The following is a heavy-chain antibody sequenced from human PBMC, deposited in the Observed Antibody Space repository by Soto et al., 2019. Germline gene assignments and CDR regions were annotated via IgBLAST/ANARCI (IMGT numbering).Heavy chain of an antibody. Sequence: SETLSLTCGVSGSSISSDYWWGWIRQTPGKGLEWIGYIFSTGSTYYNPSLQSRVTMSVDTSNNQFSLKLSSVTAADTAVYYCARVVVAATGDWFDPWGQGTLVTFAS. V-gene: IGHV4-28*03. J-gene: IGHJ5*02. CDR1: GSSISSDYW. CDR2: IFSTGST. D-gene: IGHD2-15*01. CDR3: ARVVVAATGDWFDP.